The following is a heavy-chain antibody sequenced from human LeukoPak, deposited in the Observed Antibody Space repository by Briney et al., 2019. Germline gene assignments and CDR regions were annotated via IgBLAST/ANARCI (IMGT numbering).Heavy chain of an antibody. V-gene: IGHV1-2*02. J-gene: IGHJ6*03. D-gene: IGHD3-10*01. CDR2: INPNSGGT. Sequence: GASVKVSCKASGYTFTGYYMHWVRQAPGQGLEWMRWINPNSGGTNYAQKFQGRVTMTRDTSISTAYMELSRLRSDDTAVYYCARVYGSGSSYYYYYYMDVWGKGTTVTVSS. CDR3: ARVYGSGSSYYYYYYMDV. CDR1: GYTFTGYY.